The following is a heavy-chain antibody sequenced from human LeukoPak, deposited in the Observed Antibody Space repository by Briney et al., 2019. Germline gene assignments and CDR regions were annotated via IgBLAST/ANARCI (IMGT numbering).Heavy chain of an antibody. V-gene: IGHV3-9*01. J-gene: IGHJ6*04. D-gene: IGHD3-10*02. CDR1: GFTFDDYA. CDR2: ISWNSGRI. Sequence: GRSLRLSCAASGFTFDDYAMHWVRQAPGKGLEWVSGISWNSGRIAYADSVKGRFTISRDNAKNSLYLQMNSLRAEDTAVYYCAELGITMIGGVWGKGTTVTISS. CDR3: AELGITMIGGV.